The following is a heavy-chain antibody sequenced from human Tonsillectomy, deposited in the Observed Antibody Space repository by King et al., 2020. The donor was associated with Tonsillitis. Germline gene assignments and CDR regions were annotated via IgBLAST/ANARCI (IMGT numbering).Heavy chain of an antibody. CDR2: IYSGGST. V-gene: IGHV3-53*01. J-gene: IGHJ4*02. CDR3: ARVSSAYCGGDCYSYYFDY. CDR1: GFTVSSNY. D-gene: IGHD2-21*01. Sequence: VQLVESGGGLIQPGGSLRLSCAASGFTVSSNYMSWVRQAPGKGLEWVSVIYSGGSTYYADSVKGRFTISRDNSNNTLYLQMNSLRAEDTAVYYCARVSSAYCGGDCYSYYFDYWGQGTLVTVSP.